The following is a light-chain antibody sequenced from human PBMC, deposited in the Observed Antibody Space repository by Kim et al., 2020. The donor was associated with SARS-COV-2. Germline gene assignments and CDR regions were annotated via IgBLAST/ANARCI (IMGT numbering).Light chain of an antibody. CDR2: FNN. CDR1: SSNIGKNY. J-gene: IGLJ3*02. Sequence: QSVLTQPPSVSAAPGARVTISCSGSSSNIGKNYVSWYQQVPGRAPKLLIHFNNKRPSGIPDRISGSKSGTSATLGITGLQTGDEADYYCGTWDTTLSVWVLGGGTQLTVL. CDR3: GTWDTTLSVWV. V-gene: IGLV1-51*01.